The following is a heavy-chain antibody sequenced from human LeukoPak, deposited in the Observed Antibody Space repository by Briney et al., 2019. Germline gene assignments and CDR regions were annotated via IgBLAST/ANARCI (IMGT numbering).Heavy chain of an antibody. CDR3: ASSPPQPTYCSGGSCYSGAFDI. V-gene: IGHV4-34*01. CDR1: GGTFSGYY. J-gene: IGHJ3*02. D-gene: IGHD2-15*01. Sequence: SVTLSLTCAVYGGTFSGYYWSWIRQPPGKGLEWIGEINHSGSTNYNPSLKSRVTISVDTSKNQFSLKLSSVTAADTAVYYCASSPPQPTYCSGGSCYSGAFDIWGQGTMVTVSS. CDR2: INHSGST.